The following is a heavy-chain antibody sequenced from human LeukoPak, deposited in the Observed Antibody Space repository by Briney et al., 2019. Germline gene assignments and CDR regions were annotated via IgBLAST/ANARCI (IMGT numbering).Heavy chain of an antibody. CDR1: GFTFSSYA. J-gene: IGHJ4*02. D-gene: IGHD6-6*01. Sequence: PGGSLRLSCAASGFTFSSYAMHWVRQAPGKGLEWVAVISYDGSNKYYADSVKGRFTISRDNSKNTLYLQMNSLRAEDTAVYYCASNLGQLVPYFDYWGQGTLVTVSS. CDR2: ISYDGSNK. CDR3: ASNLGQLVPYFDY. V-gene: IGHV3-30-3*01.